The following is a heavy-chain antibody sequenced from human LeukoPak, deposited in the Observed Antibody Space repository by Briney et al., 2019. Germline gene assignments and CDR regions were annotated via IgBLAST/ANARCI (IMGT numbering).Heavy chain of an antibody. Sequence: SETLSLTCAVSGGSISSSNWWSWVRQPPGKGLEWIGEIYHSGSTNYNPSLKSRVTISVDKSKNQFSLKLSSVTAADTAVYYCARDVSDYDILTGDAFDIWGQGTMVTVSS. CDR2: IYHSGST. V-gene: IGHV4-4*02. D-gene: IGHD3-9*01. J-gene: IGHJ3*02. CDR1: GGSISSSNW. CDR3: ARDVSDYDILTGDAFDI.